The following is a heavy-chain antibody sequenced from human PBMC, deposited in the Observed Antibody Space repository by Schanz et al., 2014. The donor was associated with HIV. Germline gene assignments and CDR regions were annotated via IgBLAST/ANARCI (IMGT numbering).Heavy chain of an antibody. V-gene: IGHV3-23*01. Sequence: EVQLLESGGGLVQPGGSLRLSCAASGFTFSNYAMSWVRQAPGKGLEWVSSLSGSGSNIYYADSVKGRFTISRDNGKNSLFLQMNSLRAEDTAVYYCAKDKSRHTYSSSSIFDPWGQGTLVTVSS. CDR3: AKDKSRHTYSSSSIFDP. CDR2: LSGSGSNI. D-gene: IGHD6-13*01. J-gene: IGHJ5*02. CDR1: GFTFSNYA.